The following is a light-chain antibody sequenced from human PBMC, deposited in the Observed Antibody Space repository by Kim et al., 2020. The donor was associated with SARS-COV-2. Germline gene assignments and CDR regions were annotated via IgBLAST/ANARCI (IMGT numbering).Light chain of an antibody. J-gene: IGKJ1*01. CDR1: QSVSSSY. Sequence: PGESAPLSCRASQSVSSSYLAWYQQKPGQAPRLLIYGASSRATGIPDRFSGSGSGTDFTLTISRLEPEDFAVYYCQQYGSSPWTFGQGTKVDIK. CDR3: QQYGSSPWT. CDR2: GAS. V-gene: IGKV3-20*01.